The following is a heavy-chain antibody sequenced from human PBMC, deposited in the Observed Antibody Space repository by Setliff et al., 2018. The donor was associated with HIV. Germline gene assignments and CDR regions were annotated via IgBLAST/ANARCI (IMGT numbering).Heavy chain of an antibody. CDR1: GFTFSSYA. CDR3: ARAYVEDCSGGSCLDGAFDI. D-gene: IGHD2-15*01. V-gene: IGHV3-23*01. J-gene: IGHJ3*02. CDR2: ISGSGGST. Sequence: PGGSLRLSCAASGFTFSSYAMSWVRQAPGKGLEWVSGISGSGGSTYYADSVKGRFTISRDNSKNTLYLQMNSLRAEDTAVYYCARAYVEDCSGGSCLDGAFDIWGQGTMVTVSS.